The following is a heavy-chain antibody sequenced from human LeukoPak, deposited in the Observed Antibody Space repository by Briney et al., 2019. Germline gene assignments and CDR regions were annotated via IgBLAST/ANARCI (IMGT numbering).Heavy chain of an antibody. J-gene: IGHJ6*02. CDR3: ARCKTYGSGSYCYYGMDV. CDR1: EFTVSSNY. V-gene: IGHV3-53*01. CDR2: IYSGGTT. D-gene: IGHD3-10*01. Sequence: SGGSLRLSCAASEFTVSSNYMTWVRQAPGKGLEWVSVIYSGGTTYYADSVKGRFTISRDNSKNTLYLQMSSLRAEDTAVYYCARCKTYGSGSYCYYGMDVWGQGTTVTVSS.